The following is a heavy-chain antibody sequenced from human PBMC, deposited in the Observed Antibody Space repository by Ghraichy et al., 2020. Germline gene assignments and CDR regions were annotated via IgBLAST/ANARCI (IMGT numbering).Heavy chain of an antibody. J-gene: IGHJ6*02. V-gene: IGHV3-7*01. Sequence: GESLNISCAASGFTFSGYWMSWVRQAPGKGLEWVASIKQDGSEEHYVDSVKGRFTISRDNAKNSLSLQMNSLRAEDTPVYYCAKNIVAAGKYYYYYYGMDVWGQGTTVTVSS. D-gene: IGHD6-25*01. CDR1: GFTFSGYW. CDR3: AKNIVAAGKYYYYYYGMDV. CDR2: IKQDGSEE.